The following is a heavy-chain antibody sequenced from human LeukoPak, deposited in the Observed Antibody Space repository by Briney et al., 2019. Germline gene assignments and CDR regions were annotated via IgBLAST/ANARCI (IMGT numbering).Heavy chain of an antibody. J-gene: IGHJ4*02. CDR3: ARGPETTWDSYYFDY. CDR1: GYTFTNYG. V-gene: IGHV1-18*01. D-gene: IGHD1-26*01. Sequence: ASVKVSCKASGYTFTNYGISWVRQAPGQGLEWMGWISAYNGNTNYAQKLQGRVTMTTDTSTSTAYMELRSLRSDDTAVYYCARGPETTWDSYYFDYWGQGTLVTVSS. CDR2: ISAYNGNT.